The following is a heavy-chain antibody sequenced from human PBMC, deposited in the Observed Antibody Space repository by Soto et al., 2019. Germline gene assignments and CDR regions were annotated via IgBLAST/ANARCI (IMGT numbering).Heavy chain of an antibody. J-gene: IGHJ5*01. CDR1: GLTFSSNA. V-gene: IGHV3-23*01. CDR2: ISDSGGRT. Sequence: EVQLLESGGGLVQPGGSLRLSCAASGLTFSSNAMSWVRQAPGKGLEWVSGISDSGGRTYYADSVKGRFTISRDNSNNTLELTMNRLRAEDTVVYYCAKDESRVVVHGNWFDSWGQGTLVTVSS. CDR3: AKDESRVVVHGNWFDS. D-gene: IGHD3-22*01.